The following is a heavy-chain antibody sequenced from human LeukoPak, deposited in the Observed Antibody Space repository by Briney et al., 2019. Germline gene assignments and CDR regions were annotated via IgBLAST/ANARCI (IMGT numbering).Heavy chain of an antibody. D-gene: IGHD1-26*01. J-gene: IGHJ4*02. V-gene: IGHV1-18*01. CDR1: GYTFTSYG. CDR2: ISAYNGNT. Sequence: ASVTVSCKASGYTFTSYGISWVRQAPGQGLAWMGWISAYNGNTNYAQKLQGRVTMTTDTSTSTAYMELRSLRSDDTAVYYCARMELPYYFDYWGQGTLVTVSS. CDR3: ARMELPYYFDY.